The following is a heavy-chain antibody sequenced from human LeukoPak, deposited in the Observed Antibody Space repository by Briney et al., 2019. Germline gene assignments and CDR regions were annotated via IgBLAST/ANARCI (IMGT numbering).Heavy chain of an antibody. CDR1: GSSFTKYW. V-gene: IGHV5-51*01. CDR2: IYHGDSDT. J-gene: IGHJ4*02. Sequence: GESLKISCHASGSSFTKYWIGWVRQMSGKGLDWIGIIYHGDSDTRCSPSSEGQVTISAYPSISTAYPEWSSLQASVTAMYYCVRLFRNWSDGGVDQWGQGTLVTVSS. CDR3: VRLFRNWSDGGVDQ. D-gene: IGHD1-1*01.